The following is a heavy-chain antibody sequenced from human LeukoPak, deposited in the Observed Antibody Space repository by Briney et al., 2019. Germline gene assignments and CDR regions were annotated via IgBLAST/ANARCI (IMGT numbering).Heavy chain of an antibody. CDR3: ANLAGGSYVWIDY. Sequence: EGSLRLSCAASGFTFSSYAMSWVRQAPGKGLEWVSAISGSGGSTYYADSVKGRFTISRDNSKNTLYLQMNSLRAEDTAVYYCANLAGGSYVWIDYWGQGTLVTVSS. V-gene: IGHV3-23*01. D-gene: IGHD1-26*01. CDR2: ISGSGGST. J-gene: IGHJ4*02. CDR1: GFTFSSYA.